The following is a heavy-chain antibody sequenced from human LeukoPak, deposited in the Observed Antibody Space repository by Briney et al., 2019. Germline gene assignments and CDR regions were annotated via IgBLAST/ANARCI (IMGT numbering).Heavy chain of an antibody. V-gene: IGHV3-15*01. CDR1: GFTFSTFW. CDR3: TPDVEP. J-gene: IGHJ5*02. CDR2: IKSNTDEEKT. Sequence: GGSLRLSCVASGFTFSTFWISWVRQAPGKGLEWVGRIKSNTDEEKTDYAQPVRGRFTISRDDSKNKVYLQMNNLKIEDTGIYYCTPDVEPWGQGTLVTVSS.